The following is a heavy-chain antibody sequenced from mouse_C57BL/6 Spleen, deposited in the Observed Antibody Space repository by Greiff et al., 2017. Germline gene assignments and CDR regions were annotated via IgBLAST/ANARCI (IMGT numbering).Heavy chain of an antibody. J-gene: IGHJ1*03. D-gene: IGHD2-4*01. V-gene: IGHV2-5*01. Sequence: VQLQQSGPGLVQPSQSLSITCTVSGFSLTSYGVHWVRQSPGKGLEWLGVIWRGGSTDYNAAFMSRLSITKDNSKSQVFFKMNSLQADDTAIYYCAKTYYDYDGYFDVWGTGTTVTVSS. CDR2: IWRGGST. CDR3: AKTYYDYDGYFDV. CDR1: GFSLTSYG.